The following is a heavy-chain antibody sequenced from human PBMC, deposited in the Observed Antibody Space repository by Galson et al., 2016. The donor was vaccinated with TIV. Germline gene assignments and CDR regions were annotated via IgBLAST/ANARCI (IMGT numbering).Heavy chain of an antibody. J-gene: IGHJ6*02. CDR2: IYPGDSDT. D-gene: IGHD3-16*01. CDR1: GYSFTTYW. CDR3: ATSRGHYYGLDV. Sequence: VKKPGESLKISCKASGYSFTTYWIGWVRQMPGKGLEWMGIIYPGDSDTRYNPSFQGQVTITADKSITTAYLQWSSLKASDTAMYYCATSRGHYYGLDVWGQGTPVTVSS. V-gene: IGHV5-51*01.